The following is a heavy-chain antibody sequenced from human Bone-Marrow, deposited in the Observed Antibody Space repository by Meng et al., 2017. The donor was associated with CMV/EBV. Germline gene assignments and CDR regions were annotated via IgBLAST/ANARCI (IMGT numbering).Heavy chain of an antibody. CDR2: IIPIFGTA. V-gene: IGHV1-69*05. CDR3: ARDLTTGRSYDAVDI. J-gene: IGHJ3*02. Sequence: SVKVSCKASGGTFSSYAISWVRQAPGQGLEWMGGIIPIFGTANYAQKFQGRVTITTDESTSTAYMELSSLRSEDTAVYYCARDLTTGRSYDAVDIWGQGTMVTVSS. CDR1: GGTFSSYA. D-gene: IGHD1-1*01.